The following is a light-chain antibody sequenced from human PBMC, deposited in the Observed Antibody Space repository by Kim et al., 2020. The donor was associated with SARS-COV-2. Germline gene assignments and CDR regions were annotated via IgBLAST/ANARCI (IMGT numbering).Light chain of an antibody. Sequence: SVSHGEGSTLSCRASQSADSNLAWYQQKPGQAPRLLIYGASTRAAGIPARFSGSGSGTEFSLTISSLQSEDFAMYYCQQYANWPYGFGQGTKLEIK. CDR2: GAS. CDR1: QSADSN. V-gene: IGKV3-15*01. CDR3: QQYANWPYG. J-gene: IGKJ2*03.